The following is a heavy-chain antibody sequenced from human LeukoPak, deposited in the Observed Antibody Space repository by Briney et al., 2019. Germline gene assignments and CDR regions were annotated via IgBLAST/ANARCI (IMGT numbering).Heavy chain of an antibody. J-gene: IGHJ3*02. V-gene: IGHV4-39*01. D-gene: IGHD1-1*01. CDR2: IYYGGST. Sequence: SETLSLTCSVSGGSITASNYHWGWIRQPPGKGLEWITSIYYGGSTYYNPSLKSRVTIAVDTSKNQFSLKLTSVTATDTAVYFYARTYNNNWFLLGHAFEIWGRGTMVIVSS. CDR3: ARTYNNNWFLLGHAFEI. CDR1: GGSITASNYH.